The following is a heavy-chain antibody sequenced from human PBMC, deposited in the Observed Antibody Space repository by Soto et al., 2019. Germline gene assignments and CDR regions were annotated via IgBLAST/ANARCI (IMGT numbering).Heavy chain of an antibody. CDR3: ARAGSQLRFLEWLSSRYFDY. CDR2: ISAYNGNT. D-gene: IGHD3-3*01. CDR1: GYTFTSYG. Sequence: ASVKVSCKASGYTFTSYGISWVRQAPGQGLEWMGWISAYNGNTNYAQKLQGRVTMTTDTSTSTAYMELRSLRSDDTAVYYCARAGSQLRFLEWLSSRYFDYWGQGTLVTVSS. V-gene: IGHV1-18*04. J-gene: IGHJ4*02.